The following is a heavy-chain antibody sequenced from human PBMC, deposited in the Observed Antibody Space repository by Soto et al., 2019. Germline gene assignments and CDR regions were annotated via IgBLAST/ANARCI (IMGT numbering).Heavy chain of an antibody. D-gene: IGHD1-1*01. CDR2: INHSGST. CDR3: ARSRGGRKDGMFPASKGGFYGMDV. V-gene: IGHV4-34*01. J-gene: IGHJ6*02. CDR1: GGSLSGYY. Sequence: PSEALSVTCSVYGGSLSGYYWSWIRQPPGKGLEWIGEINHSGSTNYNPSLKSRVTISVDTSKNQFSLKLSSVTAADTAVYYCARSRGGRKDGMFPASKGGFYGMDVWGQGTTVTVSS.